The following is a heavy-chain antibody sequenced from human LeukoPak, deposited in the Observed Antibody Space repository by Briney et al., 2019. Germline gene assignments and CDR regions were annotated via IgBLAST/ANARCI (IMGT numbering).Heavy chain of an antibody. CDR3: ARVLAAAGNFDY. Sequence: PGGSLRLSCAASGFTFSSYAMSWVRQAPGKGLEWVSSISSSSSYIYYADSVKGRFTISRDNAENSLYLQMNSLRAEDTAVYYCARVLAAAGNFDYWGQGTLVTVSS. CDR2: ISSSSSYI. CDR1: GFTFSSYA. J-gene: IGHJ4*02. D-gene: IGHD6-13*01. V-gene: IGHV3-21*01.